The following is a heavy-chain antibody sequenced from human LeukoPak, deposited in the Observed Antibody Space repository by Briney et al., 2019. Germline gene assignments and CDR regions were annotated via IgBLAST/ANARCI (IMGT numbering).Heavy chain of an antibody. CDR1: GGSISSGSYY. V-gene: IGHV4-61*02. CDR2: IYTSGST. CDR3: AREMGFDYPFDY. D-gene: IGHD3-9*01. Sequence: PSQTLSLTCTVSGGSISSGSYYWSWIRQPAGKGLEWIGRIYTSGSTNYNPSLKSRVTMSVDTSKNQFSLKLSSMTAADTAVYYCAREMGFDYPFDYWGQGTLVTVSS. J-gene: IGHJ4*02.